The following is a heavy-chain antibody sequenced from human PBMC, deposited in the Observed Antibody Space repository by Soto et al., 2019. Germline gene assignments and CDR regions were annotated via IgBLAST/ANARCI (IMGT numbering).Heavy chain of an antibody. J-gene: IGHJ4*02. CDR3: ARGYSYGFVDY. D-gene: IGHD5-18*01. V-gene: IGHV3-30-3*01. CDR2: ISYDGSNK. CDR1: GFTFSSYA. Sequence: GGSLRLSCAASGFTFSSYAMHWVRQAPGKGLEWVAVISYDGSNKYYADSVKGRFTISRDNSKNTLYLQMNSLRAEDTAVYYCARGYSYGFVDYWGQGTLVTVSS.